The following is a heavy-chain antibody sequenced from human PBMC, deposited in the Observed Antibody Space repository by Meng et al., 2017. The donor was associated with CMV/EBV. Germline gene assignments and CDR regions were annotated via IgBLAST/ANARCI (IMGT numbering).Heavy chain of an antibody. D-gene: IGHD3-3*01. CDR1: GYTFTSHG. CDR2: ISAYNGNT. V-gene: IGHV1-18*01. Sequence: ASVKVSCKASGYTFTSHGISWVRQAPGQGLEWMGWISAYNGNTNYAQKLQGRVTMTTDTSTSTAYMELRSLRSDDTAVYYCARDKYDFWSGYYRGYYYGMDVWGQGTTVTVSS. CDR3: ARDKYDFWSGYYRGYYYGMDV. J-gene: IGHJ6*02.